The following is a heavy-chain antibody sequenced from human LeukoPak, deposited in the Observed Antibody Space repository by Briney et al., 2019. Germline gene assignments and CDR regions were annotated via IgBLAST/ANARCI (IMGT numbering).Heavy chain of an antibody. V-gene: IGHV3-30-3*01. Sequence: GGSLRLSCAASGFTFSSYAMHWVRQAPGKGLEWVAVISYDGSNKYYADSVKGRFTISRDNSKNTLYLQMNSLRAEDTAVYYCARAPGGYYPLFDYWGQGTLVTVSS. CDR2: ISYDGSNK. CDR3: ARAPGGYYPLFDY. D-gene: IGHD3-22*01. J-gene: IGHJ4*02. CDR1: GFTFSSYA.